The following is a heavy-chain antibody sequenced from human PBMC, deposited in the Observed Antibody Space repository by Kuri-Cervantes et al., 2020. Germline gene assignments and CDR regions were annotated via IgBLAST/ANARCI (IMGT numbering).Heavy chain of an antibody. Sequence: LSLTCAASGFTFSSYGMHWVCQAPGKGLEWVAVIWYDGSNKYYADSVKGRFTISRDNSKNTLYLQMNSLRAEDTAVYYCARDMVRGVIDYWGQGTLVTVSS. V-gene: IGHV3-33*01. J-gene: IGHJ4*02. CDR1: GFTFSSYG. CDR2: IWYDGSNK. D-gene: IGHD3-10*01. CDR3: ARDMVRGVIDY.